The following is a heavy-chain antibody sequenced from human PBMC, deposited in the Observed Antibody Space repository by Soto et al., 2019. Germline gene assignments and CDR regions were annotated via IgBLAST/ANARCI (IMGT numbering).Heavy chain of an antibody. V-gene: IGHV3-21*01. Sequence: GGSLRLSCAASGFTFSSYSMNWVRQAPGKGLEWVSSISSSSSYIYYADSVKGRFTISRDNAKNSLYLQMNSLRAEDTAVYYCANSRDCYNYIGCFDYLGQGTLLTVSS. D-gene: IGHD2-21*01. J-gene: IGHJ4*02. CDR3: ANSRDCYNYIGCFDY. CDR1: GFTFSSYS. CDR2: ISSSSSYI.